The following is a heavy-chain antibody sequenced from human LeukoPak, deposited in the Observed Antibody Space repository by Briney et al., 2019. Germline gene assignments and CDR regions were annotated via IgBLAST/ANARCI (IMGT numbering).Heavy chain of an antibody. CDR1: GYTFTSYG. J-gene: IGHJ4*02. CDR3: ARGVNLGYCSGAGCYGDYFDY. V-gene: IGHV1-18*01. CDR2: ISAYNGNT. Sequence: ASVKVSCKASGYTFTSYGISWVRQAPGQGLEWMGWISAYNGNTNYAQKLQGRVTMTTDTSTSTAYMELRSLRSDDTAVYYCARGVNLGYCSGAGCYGDYFDYWGQGTLVTVSS. D-gene: IGHD2-2*01.